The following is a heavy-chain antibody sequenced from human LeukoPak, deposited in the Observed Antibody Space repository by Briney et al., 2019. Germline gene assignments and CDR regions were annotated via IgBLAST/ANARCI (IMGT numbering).Heavy chain of an antibody. Sequence: GGSLRLSCSASGFTFSTYGMAWVRQAPGKGLEWVSGISWNSGSIGYADSVKGRFTISRDSAKNSLYLQMNSLRAEDTAVYYCARSPTNDFWSGYTDAFDIWGQGTMVTVSS. D-gene: IGHD3-3*01. CDR3: ARSPTNDFWSGYTDAFDI. J-gene: IGHJ3*02. V-gene: IGHV3-20*04. CDR1: GFTFSTYG. CDR2: ISWNSGSI.